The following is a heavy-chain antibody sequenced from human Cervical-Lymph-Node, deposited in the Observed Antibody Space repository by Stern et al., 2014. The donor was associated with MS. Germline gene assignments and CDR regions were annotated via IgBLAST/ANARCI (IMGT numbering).Heavy chain of an antibody. CDR2: IHHRGAT. CDR3: AAIGPLMEGAAFDI. Sequence: VQLVESGPGLVKPSQTLSLSCTVSGAPVNSGGYYWTWLRPVPGKGLEWIGYIHHRGATFYNPPLKSRVTISVDTSENQVSLMLSSVTAADTAVYYCAAIGPLMEGAAFDIWGQGTLVTVSS. CDR1: GAPVNSGGYY. D-gene: IGHD3-16*01. J-gene: IGHJ3*02. V-gene: IGHV4-31*03.